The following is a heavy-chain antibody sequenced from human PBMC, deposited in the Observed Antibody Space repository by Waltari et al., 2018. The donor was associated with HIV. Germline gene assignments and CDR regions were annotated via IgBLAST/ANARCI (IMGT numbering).Heavy chain of an antibody. CDR3: ASRGIVPAAKGDY. Sequence: QVQLQQWGAGLLKPSETLSLTCAVYGGSFSGYYWSWIRQPPGKGLEWIGEINHSGSTNYNPSLKSRVTISVDTSKNQFSLKLSSVTAADTAVYYCASRGIVPAAKGDYWGQGTLVTVSS. J-gene: IGHJ4*02. D-gene: IGHD2-2*01. CDR1: GGSFSGYY. CDR2: INHSGST. V-gene: IGHV4-34*01.